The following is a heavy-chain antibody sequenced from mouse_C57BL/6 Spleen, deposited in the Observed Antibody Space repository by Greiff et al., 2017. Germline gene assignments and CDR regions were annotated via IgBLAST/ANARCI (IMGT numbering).Heavy chain of an antibody. V-gene: IGHV1-7*01. CDR1: GYTFTSYW. CDR2: INPSSGYT. CDR3: ARGVTTVVAPFAY. Sequence: VQLQQSGAELAKPGASVKLSCKASGYTFTSYWMHWVKQRPGQGLEWIGYINPSSGYTKYNQKFKDKATLTADKSSSTAYMQLSSLTYEDSAVYYCARGVTTVVAPFAYWGQGTLGTVSA. D-gene: IGHD1-1*01. J-gene: IGHJ3*01.